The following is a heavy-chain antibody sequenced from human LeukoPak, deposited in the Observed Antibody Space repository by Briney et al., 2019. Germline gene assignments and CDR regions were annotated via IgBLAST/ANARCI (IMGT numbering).Heavy chain of an antibody. J-gene: IGHJ4*02. CDR3: ARDSKDYYDSSGYGTLDY. CDR2: IIPILGIA. V-gene: IGHV1-69*04. D-gene: IGHD3-22*01. CDR1: GGTFSSYA. Sequence: GASVKVSCKASGGTFSSYAISWVRQAPGQGLEWMGRIIPILGIANYAQKFQGRVTITADKSTSTAYMELSGLRSEDTAVYYCARDSKDYYDSSGYGTLDYWGQGTLVTVSS.